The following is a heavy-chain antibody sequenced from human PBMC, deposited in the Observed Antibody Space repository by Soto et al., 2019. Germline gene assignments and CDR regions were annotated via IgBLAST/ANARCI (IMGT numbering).Heavy chain of an antibody. J-gene: IGHJ4*02. V-gene: IGHV3-66*01. CDR3: ATRMTTAPY. CDR1: LFXVSDNY. CDR2: IYSGGGT. Sequence: EVRLVQSGGGLVQPGGSLRLSCAXXLFXVSDNYMSWVRQAPGKGLEWVSLIYSGGGTDYAESVKGRFTISRDNSKNTLYLQMNSLKAEDTGIYYCATRMTTAPYWGQGTVVTVSS. D-gene: IGHD4-17*01.